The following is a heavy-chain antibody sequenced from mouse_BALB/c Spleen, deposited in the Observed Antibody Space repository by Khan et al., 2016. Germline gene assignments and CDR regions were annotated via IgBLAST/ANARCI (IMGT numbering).Heavy chain of an antibody. V-gene: IGHV5-17*02. CDR3: TRIKDWERLFGY. J-gene: IGHJ3*01. CDR2: ISSGSNTI. D-gene: IGHD4-1*01. Sequence: EVELVESGGGLVQPGGSRKLSCSASGFTFNTFGMHWVRQAPEKGLEWVAYISSGSNTIYYADTVKGRFTISRDNPKNTLFLHMTSLRSEDTAMYYWTRIKDWERLFGYGGQGTLVTVSA. CDR1: GFTFNTFG.